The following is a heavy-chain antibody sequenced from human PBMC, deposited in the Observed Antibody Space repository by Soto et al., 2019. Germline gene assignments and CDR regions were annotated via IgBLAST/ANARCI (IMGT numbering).Heavy chain of an antibody. D-gene: IGHD3-3*01. V-gene: IGHV3-23*01. Sequence: EAQLLESGGGLVQPGGSLRLCCAASGFTFSNYAMSWVRQAPGKGLEWVSAITGSGGSTYYADSVKGRFTISRDNSKNTLYLQMSSLRAEDTAVYYCAKVAIFGVVYADGLDVWGQGTTVTVSS. J-gene: IGHJ6*02. CDR1: GFTFSNYA. CDR2: ITGSGGST. CDR3: AKVAIFGVVYADGLDV.